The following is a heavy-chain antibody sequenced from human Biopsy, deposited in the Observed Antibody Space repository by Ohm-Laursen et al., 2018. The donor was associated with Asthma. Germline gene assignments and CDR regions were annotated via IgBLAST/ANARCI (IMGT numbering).Heavy chain of an antibody. D-gene: IGHD2-8*01. CDR3: ARERAGVLGSYNGMDV. CDR1: GFTFSNYG. V-gene: IGHV3-30*03. J-gene: IGHJ6*02. CDR2: VTYDGISQ. Sequence: SLRLSCTASGFTFSNYGVHWVRQVAGKGLDWVAVVTYDGISQYYAESVKGRFTISRDNSRNTLNLQMNSVRPDDTAVYFCARERAGVLGSYNGMDVWGPGTTVSGSS.